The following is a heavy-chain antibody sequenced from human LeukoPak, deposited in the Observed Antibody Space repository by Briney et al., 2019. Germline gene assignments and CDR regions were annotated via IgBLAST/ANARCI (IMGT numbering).Heavy chain of an antibody. CDR2: INSDGSST. CDR1: GFTFSSYW. J-gene: IGHJ5*02. CDR3: ARSLVVGATYPYH. D-gene: IGHD1-26*01. V-gene: IGHV3-74*01. Sequence: GGSLRLSCAASGFTFSSYWMHWVRQAPGKGLVWVSRINSDGSSTSYADSVKGRFTISRDNAKNSLYLQLNSLRAEDTAVCYCARSLVVGATYPYHWGQGTLVTVSS.